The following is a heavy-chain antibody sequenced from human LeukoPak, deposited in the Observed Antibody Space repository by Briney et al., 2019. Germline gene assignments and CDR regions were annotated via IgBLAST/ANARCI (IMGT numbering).Heavy chain of an antibody. CDR2: ISGSGGST. V-gene: IGHV3-23*01. Sequence: PGGSLRLSCAASGFTFSSYAMSWVRQAPGKGLEWVSAISGSGGSTYYADSVKGRFTISRDNSKNTLYLQMNSLRAEDTAVYYCAKHSSYYYDSSGYYQGWGQGTLVTVSS. CDR1: GFTFSSYA. D-gene: IGHD3-22*01. J-gene: IGHJ4*02. CDR3: AKHSSYYYDSSGYYQG.